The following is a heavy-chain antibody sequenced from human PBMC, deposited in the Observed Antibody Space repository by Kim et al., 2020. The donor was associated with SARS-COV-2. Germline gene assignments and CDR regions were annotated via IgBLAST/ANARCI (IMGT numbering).Heavy chain of an antibody. Sequence: LKSRVTISVDTSKNQFSLKLSSVTAADTAVYYCARVRDDYGDYVSPLDYWGQGTLVTVSS. D-gene: IGHD4-17*01. J-gene: IGHJ4*02. V-gene: IGHV4-39*07. CDR3: ARVRDDYGDYVSPLDY.